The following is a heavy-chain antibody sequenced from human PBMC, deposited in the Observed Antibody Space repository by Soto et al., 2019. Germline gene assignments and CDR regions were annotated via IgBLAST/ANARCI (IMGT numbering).Heavy chain of an antibody. V-gene: IGHV4-31*03. CDR1: GGSISSGGYY. CDR3: ARGGAAAPDLDY. CDR2: IYYSGST. D-gene: IGHD6-13*01. Sequence: QVQLQESGPGLVKPSQTLSLTCTVSGGSISSGGYYWSWIRQHPGKGLEWIGYIYYSGSTYYNPALKSRVTISVDTSKNQFSLKLSSVTAADTAVYYCARGGAAAPDLDYWGQGTLVTVSS. J-gene: IGHJ4*02.